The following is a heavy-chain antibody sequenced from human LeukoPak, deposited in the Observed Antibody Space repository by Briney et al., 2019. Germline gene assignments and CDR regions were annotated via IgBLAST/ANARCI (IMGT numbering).Heavy chain of an antibody. CDR3: ARGAPLNLFPNGGFDI. CDR1: GFTFSSYW. V-gene: IGHV3-7*03. Sequence: GGSLRLSCAASGFTFSSYWMSWVRQAPGKGLEWVANIKQDGSEKYYVDSVKGRFTISRDNAKNSLYLQMNSLRAEDTAVYYCARGAPLNLFPNGGFDIWGQGTMVTVSS. CDR2: IKQDGSEK. J-gene: IGHJ3*02. D-gene: IGHD2-8*01.